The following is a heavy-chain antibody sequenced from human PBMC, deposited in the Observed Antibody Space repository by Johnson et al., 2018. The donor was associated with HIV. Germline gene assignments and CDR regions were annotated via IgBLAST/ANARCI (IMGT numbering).Heavy chain of an antibody. D-gene: IGHD7-27*01. V-gene: IGHV3-33*08. CDR2: ISFDGNLK. Sequence: QVQLVESGGGVVRPGGSLTLSCVASGLSFSNFGIHWVRQAPGKGPEWVAVISFDGNLKKYADSVKGRFTISRDNAKNSLYLQMNSLRAEDTAVYYCARERRANWDPNDALDIWGQGTMVTVSS. J-gene: IGHJ3*02. CDR3: ARERRANWDPNDALDI. CDR1: GLSFSNFG.